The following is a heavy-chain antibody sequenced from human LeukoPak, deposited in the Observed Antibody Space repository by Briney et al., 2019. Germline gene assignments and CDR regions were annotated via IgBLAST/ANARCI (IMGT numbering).Heavy chain of an antibody. J-gene: IGHJ4*02. CDR1: GYTFTSYD. Sequence: ASVKVSCTASGYTFTSYDINWVRQATGQGLEWMGWMNPNSGNTGYAQKFQGRVTMTRNTSISTAYMELSRLRSEDTAVYYCARVGYYYDSSGYYPGYWGQGTLVTVSS. V-gene: IGHV1-8*01. CDR2: MNPNSGNT. D-gene: IGHD3-22*01. CDR3: ARVGYYYDSSGYYPGY.